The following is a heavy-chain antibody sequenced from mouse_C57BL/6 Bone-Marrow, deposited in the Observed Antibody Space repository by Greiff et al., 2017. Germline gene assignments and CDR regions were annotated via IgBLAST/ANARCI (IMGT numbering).Heavy chain of an antibody. CDR1: GFTFTDYY. J-gene: IGHJ1*03. CDR2: IRNKANGYTT. V-gene: IGHV7-3*01. D-gene: IGHD1-1*01. Sequence: EVMLVESGGGLVQPGGSLSLSCAASGFTFTDYYMSWVRQPPGKALEWLGFIRNKANGYTTEYSASVKGRFTISRDNSQSILYLQMNALRAEDSDTSYCARFPFITSVVGYWYFDVWGTGTTVTVSS. CDR3: ARFPFITSVVGYWYFDV.